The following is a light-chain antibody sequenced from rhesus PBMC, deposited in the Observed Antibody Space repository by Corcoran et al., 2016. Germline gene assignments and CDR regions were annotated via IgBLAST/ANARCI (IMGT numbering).Light chain of an antibody. CDR1: ENVNNY. Sequence: DIQMTQSPSSLSASVGDRVTITCRASENVNNYLNWYQQKPGKAPKFLIYKESTLQSGVPPRFSGSGSGTAYTFTLSSLQPEDVATYYCQHGYGTPWTFGQGTKVEIK. J-gene: IGKJ1*01. CDR2: KES. V-gene: IGKV1-74*01. CDR3: QHGYGTPWT.